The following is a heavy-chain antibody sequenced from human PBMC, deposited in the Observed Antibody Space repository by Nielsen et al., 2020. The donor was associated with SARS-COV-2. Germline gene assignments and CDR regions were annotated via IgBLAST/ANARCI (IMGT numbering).Heavy chain of an antibody. D-gene: IGHD6-6*01. CDR2: IWRGYSDT. CDR3: ARRGTSSNRYFDP. CDR1: GFRLTFYW. V-gene: IGHV5-51*01. J-gene: IGHJ5*02. Sequence: GESPKTSRKGSGFRLTFYWLGRVRPIPGKGLEWMGIIWRGYSDTKYSPSFQGQVTISADKSTSTAYLQWSSLKASDTAMYYCARRGTSSNRYFDPWGQGTLVTVSS.